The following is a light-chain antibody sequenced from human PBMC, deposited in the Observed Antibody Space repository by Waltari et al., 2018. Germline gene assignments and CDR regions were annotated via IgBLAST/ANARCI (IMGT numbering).Light chain of an antibody. J-gene: IGKJ1*01. CDR3: QKYGSLPAT. CDR1: QSISRF. V-gene: IGKV3-20*01. Sequence: EIMLTQSPGTLSLSPGERATLSCRASQSISRFLAWYQQKPGQAPWLLIYDASTRATGIPDRFSGSGSGTDFSLTISRLEPEDIAVYYCQKYGSLPATFGQGTKVEIK. CDR2: DAS.